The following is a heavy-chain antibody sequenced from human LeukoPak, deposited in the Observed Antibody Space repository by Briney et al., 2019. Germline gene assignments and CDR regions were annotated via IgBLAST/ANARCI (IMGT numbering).Heavy chain of an antibody. CDR1: GFTFSSYA. D-gene: IGHD6-19*01. Sequence: GGSLRVSCVASGFTFSSYAMSWVRQAPGKGLEWVSAISGSGGSTYYADSVKGRFTISRDNSKNTLYLQMNSLRAEDTAVYYCAKGRSGWSPFDYWGQGTLVTVSS. J-gene: IGHJ4*02. V-gene: IGHV3-23*01. CDR2: ISGSGGST. CDR3: AKGRSGWSPFDY.